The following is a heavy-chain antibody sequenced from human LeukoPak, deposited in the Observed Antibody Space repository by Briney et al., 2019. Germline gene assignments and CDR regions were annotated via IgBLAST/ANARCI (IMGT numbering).Heavy chain of an antibody. CDR1: GGSFSGYY. Sequence: SETLSLTCAVYGGSFSGYYWSWIRQPPGKGLEWIGEINHSGSTNYNPSLKSRVTISVDTSKNQFSLKLSSVTAADTAVYYCARARIAARRRTYYYHYMDVWGKGTTVTVSS. V-gene: IGHV4-34*01. J-gene: IGHJ6*03. CDR3: ARARIAARRRTYYYHYMDV. D-gene: IGHD6-6*01. CDR2: INHSGST.